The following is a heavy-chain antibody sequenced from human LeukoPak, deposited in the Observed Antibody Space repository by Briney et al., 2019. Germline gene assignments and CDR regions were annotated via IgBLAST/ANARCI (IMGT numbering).Heavy chain of an antibody. V-gene: IGHV3-30-3*01. D-gene: IGHD3-22*01. CDR1: GFTFSICA. Sequence: GGSLRLSCAASGFTFSICAMHWVRRAPGEGLERVTTISYDGNNKYYADSVKGRFTISRDNSKNTVYLQMNSLRDEDTAVYYCVRGVGIYDSSGYFDYWGQGNLVTVSS. CDR3: VRGVGIYDSSGYFDY. J-gene: IGHJ4*02. CDR2: ISYDGNNK.